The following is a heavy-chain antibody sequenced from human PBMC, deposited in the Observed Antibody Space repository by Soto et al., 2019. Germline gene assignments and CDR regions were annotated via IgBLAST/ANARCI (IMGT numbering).Heavy chain of an antibody. CDR3: AKVAVSGYDYDYYYYMDV. CDR2: MYPSGST. D-gene: IGHD5-12*01. CDR1: GGSISSANW. J-gene: IGHJ6*03. Sequence: SETLSLTCAVSGGSISSANWWSWVRQPPGKGLEWIGEMYPSGSTNYNPSLKSRVTISVDKSKNQFSLKLSSVTAADTAVYYCAKVAVSGYDYDYYYYMDVWGKGTTVTVSS. V-gene: IGHV4-4*02.